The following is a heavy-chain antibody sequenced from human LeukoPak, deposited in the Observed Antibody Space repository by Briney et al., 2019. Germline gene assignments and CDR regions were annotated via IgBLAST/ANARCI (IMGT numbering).Heavy chain of an antibody. D-gene: IGHD2-2*01. CDR1: GFTFNIYG. CDR3: AKDDGYCSSTSCYLDY. J-gene: IGHJ4*02. CDR2: ISGSGIDT. Sequence: PGGTLRLSCAASGFTFNIYGMGWVRQALGKGLEWVSVISGSGIDTYNADSVKGRFTISRDNSKNTLYLQMNSLRAEDTAVYYCAKDDGYCSSTSCYLDYWGQGTLVTVSS. V-gene: IGHV3-23*01.